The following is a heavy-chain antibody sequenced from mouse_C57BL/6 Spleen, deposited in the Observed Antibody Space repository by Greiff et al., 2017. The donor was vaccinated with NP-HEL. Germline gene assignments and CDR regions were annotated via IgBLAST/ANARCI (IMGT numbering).Heavy chain of an antibody. Sequence: QVQLQQPGAELVMPGASVKLSCKASGYTFTSYWMHWVKQRPGQGLEWIGEIDPSDSYTNYNQKFKGKSTLTVDKSSSTAYMQLSSLTSEDSAVYYCARRLYYFDYWGQGTTFTVSS. CDR3: ARRLYYFDY. J-gene: IGHJ2*01. V-gene: IGHV1-69*01. CDR1: GYTFTSYW. CDR2: IDPSDSYT.